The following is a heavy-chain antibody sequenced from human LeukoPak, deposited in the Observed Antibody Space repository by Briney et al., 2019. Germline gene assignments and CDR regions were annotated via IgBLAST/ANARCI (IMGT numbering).Heavy chain of an antibody. D-gene: IGHD3-22*01. J-gene: IGHJ4*02. CDR1: GYTFTGYY. Sequence: ASVKVSCKASGYTFTGYYMHWVRQAPGQGLEWMGWINPNSGGTNYAQKFQGRVTMTRDTSISTAYMELSRLRSDDTAVYYCARGPDTYYYDSSGSSLDYWGQGTLVTVSS. CDR3: ARGPDTYYYDSSGSSLDY. V-gene: IGHV1-2*02. CDR2: INPNSGGT.